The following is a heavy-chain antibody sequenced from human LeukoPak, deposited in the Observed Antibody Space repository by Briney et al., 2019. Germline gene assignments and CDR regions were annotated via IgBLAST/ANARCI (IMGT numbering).Heavy chain of an antibody. J-gene: IGHJ6*02. V-gene: IGHV3-7*01. CDR1: GFTFSRHW. CDR3: ARSYYGSGTSYGMDV. CDR2: IKQDGSEK. D-gene: IGHD3-10*01. Sequence: GGALRLSCAVSGFTFSRHWLSWVRQAPGKGLEWLANIKQDGSEKYYVDSVEGRFTISRDNAKNSLYLQMNSLRAEDTAVYYCARSYYGSGTSYGMDVWGQGTTVTVSS.